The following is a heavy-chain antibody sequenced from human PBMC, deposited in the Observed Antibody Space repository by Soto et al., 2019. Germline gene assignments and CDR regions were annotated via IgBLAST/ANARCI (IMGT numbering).Heavy chain of an antibody. J-gene: IGHJ4*02. CDR1: GASITAYY. D-gene: IGHD1-26*01. V-gene: IGHV4-59*12. CDR3: ARDSEWELEHYFDY. CDR2: VHNSGRA. Sequence: SETLSLTCAVSGASITAYYWALVRQPPGKGLEYIGHVHNSGRADYNPSLRSRVTISVDTSRNQFSLHLNSVTAEDTAVYYCARDSEWELEHYFDYWGQGTLVTVSS.